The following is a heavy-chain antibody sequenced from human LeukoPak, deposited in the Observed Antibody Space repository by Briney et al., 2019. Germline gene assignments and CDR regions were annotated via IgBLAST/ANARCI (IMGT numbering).Heavy chain of an antibody. CDR1: GGTFSSYA. Sequence: ASVKVSCKASGGTFSSYAISWVRQAPGQGLKWMGRIIPIFGTANYAQKFQGRVTITTDESTSTAYMELSSLRSEDTAVYYCARESDLSWIDFDYWGQGNLVTVSS. D-gene: IGHD1-1*01. V-gene: IGHV1-69*05. CDR3: ARESDLSWIDFDY. CDR2: IIPIFGTA. J-gene: IGHJ4*02.